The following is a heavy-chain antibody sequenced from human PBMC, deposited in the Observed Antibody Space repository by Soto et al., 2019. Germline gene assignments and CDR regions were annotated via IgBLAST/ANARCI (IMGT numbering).Heavy chain of an antibody. V-gene: IGHV3-48*01. D-gene: IGHD3-16*01. CDR2: ISSSSSTI. CDR1: GFTFSSYI. J-gene: IGHJ4*02. CDR3: ARDSYYYGGDYQAGFDY. Sequence: PGGSLRLSCAASGFTFSSYIMNWVRQAPGKGLEWVSYISSSSSTIYYADSVKGRFTISRDNAKNSLYLQMNSLRAEDTAVYYCARDSYYYGGDYQAGFDYWGQGTLVTVSS.